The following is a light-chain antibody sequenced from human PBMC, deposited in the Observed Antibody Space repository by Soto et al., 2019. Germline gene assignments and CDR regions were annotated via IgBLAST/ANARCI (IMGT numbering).Light chain of an antibody. CDR2: EVN. J-gene: IGLJ1*01. CDR1: SSVVGAYNY. V-gene: IGLV2-8*01. CDR3: NSYAGSNSFV. Sequence: QSVLTQPPSASGSSGQSVTISCTGTSSVVGAYNYVSWYQQHPGKAPQLMIYEVNKRPSGVPDRFSGSKSGNTASLTVSGLQAEDEADYYCNSYAGSNSFVFGSGTKVTVL.